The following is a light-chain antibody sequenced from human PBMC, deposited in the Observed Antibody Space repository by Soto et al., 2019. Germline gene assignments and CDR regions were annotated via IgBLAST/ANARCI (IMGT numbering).Light chain of an antibody. CDR1: SSDVGGYNY. J-gene: IGLJ2*01. Sequence: QSALTQPPSASGSPGQSVTISCTGTSSDVGGYNYVSWYQQHPGKAPKLMIYEVSKRPSGVPDRFSGSKSGNTASLTVSGLPDEDEADYYCSSYAGSTNVVFGGGTKLTVL. V-gene: IGLV2-8*01. CDR3: SSYAGSTNVV. CDR2: EVS.